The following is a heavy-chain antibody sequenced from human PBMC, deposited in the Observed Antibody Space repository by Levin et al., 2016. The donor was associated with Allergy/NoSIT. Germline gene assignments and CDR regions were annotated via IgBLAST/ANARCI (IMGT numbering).Heavy chain of an antibody. CDR3: ARDSGAAAGTSPDY. CDR2: ISSSSSTI. Sequence: GESLKISCAASGFTFSSYSMNWVRQAPGKGLEWVSYISSSSSTIYYADSVKGRFTISRDNAKNSLYLQMNSLRDEDTAVYYCARDSGAAAGTSPDYWGQGTLVTVSS. D-gene: IGHD6-13*01. J-gene: IGHJ4*02. V-gene: IGHV3-48*02. CDR1: GFTFSSYS.